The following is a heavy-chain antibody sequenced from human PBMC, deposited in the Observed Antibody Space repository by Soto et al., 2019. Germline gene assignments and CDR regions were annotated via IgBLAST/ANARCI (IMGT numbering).Heavy chain of an antibody. CDR1: GGSISSYY. CDR3: AKQGGKYGIRSFDP. J-gene: IGHJ5*02. Sequence: SETLSLTCTVSGGSISSYYWSWIRQPPGKGLEWIGYIYYSGNTKYNPSLKSRVTISVDTSKNQFSLRLTSVTAADTAVYYCAKQGGKYGIRSFDPWGQGTLVTVSS. D-gene: IGHD1-1*01. CDR2: IYYSGNT. V-gene: IGHV4-59*08.